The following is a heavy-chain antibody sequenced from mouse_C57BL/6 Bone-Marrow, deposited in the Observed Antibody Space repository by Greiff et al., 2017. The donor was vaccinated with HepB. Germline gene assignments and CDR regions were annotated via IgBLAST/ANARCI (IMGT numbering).Heavy chain of an antibody. CDR3: ARGYRFDY. D-gene: IGHD1-3*01. CDR1: GFTFSSYG. J-gene: IGHJ2*01. V-gene: IGHV5-6*01. Sequence: EVQVVESGGDLVKPGGSLKLSCAASGFTFSSYGMSWVRQTPDKRLEWVATISSGGSYTYYPDSVKGRFTISRDNAKNTLYLQMSSLKSEDTAMYYCARGYRFDYWGQGTTLTVSS. CDR2: ISSGGSYT.